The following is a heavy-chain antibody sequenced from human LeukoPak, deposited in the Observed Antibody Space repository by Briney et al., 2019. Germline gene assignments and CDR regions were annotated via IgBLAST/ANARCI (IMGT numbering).Heavy chain of an antibody. D-gene: IGHD1-26*01. CDR1: GFTFSIYC. CDR2: MKQDGSEK. Sequence: GGSLRLSCAASGFTFSIYCMSWVRQAPGKGLEWVANMKQDGSEKYYVDSVMGRFTIYRDNAKNSLYLQMKSLRAEDTAVYYCARDKIVGATTLDYWGQGTLVTVSS. J-gene: IGHJ4*02. CDR3: ARDKIVGATTLDY. V-gene: IGHV3-7*01.